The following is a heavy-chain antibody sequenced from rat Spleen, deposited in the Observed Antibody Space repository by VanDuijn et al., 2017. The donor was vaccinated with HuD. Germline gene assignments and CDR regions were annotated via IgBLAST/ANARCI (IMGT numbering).Heavy chain of an antibody. CDR3: ATEQLRYWYFDF. CDR1: GFTFSNYD. J-gene: IGHJ1*01. D-gene: IGHD1-2*01. V-gene: IGHV5-19*01. CDR2: ITTTGDTT. Sequence: EVQLVESGGGLVQPGRSLKLSCAASGFTFSNYDMAWVRQAPTKGLEWVASITTTGDTTYYPDSVKGRFTISRENAYSTLYLQMNSLRSEDTATYYCATEQLRYWYFDFWGPGTMVTVSS.